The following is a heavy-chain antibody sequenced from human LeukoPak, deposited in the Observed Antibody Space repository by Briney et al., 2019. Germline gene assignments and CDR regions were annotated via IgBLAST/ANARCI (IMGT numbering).Heavy chain of an antibody. V-gene: IGHV1-46*01. D-gene: IGHD3-3*01. CDR3: ASSKSDFYFDY. J-gene: IGHJ4*02. CDR1: GYTFTSYY. CDR2: INPSGGST. Sequence: ASVKVSCKASGYTFTSYYMHWVRQAPGQGLEWMGIINPSGGSTSYAQKLQGRVTMTTDTSTSTAYMELRSLRSDDTAVYYCASSKSDFYFDYWGQGTLVTVSS.